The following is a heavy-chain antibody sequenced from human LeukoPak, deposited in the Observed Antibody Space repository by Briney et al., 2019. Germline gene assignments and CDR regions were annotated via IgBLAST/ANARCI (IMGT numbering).Heavy chain of an antibody. V-gene: IGHV3-21*01. CDR3: ARDYCSSSSCDLYYFDY. J-gene: IGHJ4*02. CDR2: ISSGSSYI. D-gene: IGHD2-2*01. CDR1: GFTFSSDS. Sequence: GGSLRLSCAASGFTFSSDSMNWDRQAPGKGLEWVSSISSGSSYIYYADSVKGRFTISRDNAKNSLYLQMNSLRAEDTAVYYCARDYCSSSSCDLYYFDYWGQGTLVTVSS.